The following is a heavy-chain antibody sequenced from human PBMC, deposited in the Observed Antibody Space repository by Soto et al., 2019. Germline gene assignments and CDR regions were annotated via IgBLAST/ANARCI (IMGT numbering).Heavy chain of an antibody. Sequence: GGSLRLSCADSGFTFSSYGMHWVRQAPGKGLEWVAVISYDGSNKYYADSVKGRFTISRDNSKNTLYLQMNSLRAEDTAVYYCAKGVGATYLFDYWGQGTLVTVSS. V-gene: IGHV3-30*18. D-gene: IGHD1-26*01. CDR3: AKGVGATYLFDY. CDR1: GFTFSSYG. J-gene: IGHJ4*02. CDR2: ISYDGSNK.